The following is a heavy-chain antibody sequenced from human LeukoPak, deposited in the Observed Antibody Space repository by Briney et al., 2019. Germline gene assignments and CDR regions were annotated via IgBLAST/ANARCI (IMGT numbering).Heavy chain of an antibody. Sequence: GGSLRLSCAASGFTLSSYAMSWVRQAPGKGLEWVSAISGSGGSTYYADSVKGRFTISRDNSKNTPYLQMNSLRAEDTAVYYCAKGVDWNDAAAGYWGQGTLVTVSS. CDR3: AKGVDWNDAAAGY. CDR2: ISGSGGST. J-gene: IGHJ4*02. V-gene: IGHV3-23*01. CDR1: GFTLSSYA. D-gene: IGHD1-1*01.